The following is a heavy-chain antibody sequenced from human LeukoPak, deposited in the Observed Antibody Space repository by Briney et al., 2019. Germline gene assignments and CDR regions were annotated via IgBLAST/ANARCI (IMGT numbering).Heavy chain of an antibody. CDR2: IYYSGST. CDR1: GGSISSSSYY. V-gene: IGHV4-39*07. Sequence: SETLSLTCTVSGGSISSSSYYWGWIRQPPGKGLEWIGSIYYSGSTYYNPSLKSRVTISVDTSKNQFSLKPSSVTAADTAVYYCARDNMRYYFDYWGQGTLVTVSS. D-gene: IGHD2/OR15-2a*01. J-gene: IGHJ4*02. CDR3: ARDNMRYYFDY.